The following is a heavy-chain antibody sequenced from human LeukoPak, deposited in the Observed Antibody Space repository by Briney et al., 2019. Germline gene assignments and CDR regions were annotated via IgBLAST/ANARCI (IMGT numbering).Heavy chain of an antibody. CDR3: ARDRRAGQSGYWFDP. J-gene: IGHJ5*02. CDR2: IHYSGTT. V-gene: IGHV4-39*02. D-gene: IGHD3-22*01. Sequence: PSETLSLTCTVSGGSISSSDYYWGWIRQPPGKGLEWIGSIHYSGTTCYNPSLKSRVTISVDTSKNQFSLKLSSVTAADTAVYYCARDRRAGQSGYWFDPWGQGTLVTVSS. CDR1: GGSISSSDYY.